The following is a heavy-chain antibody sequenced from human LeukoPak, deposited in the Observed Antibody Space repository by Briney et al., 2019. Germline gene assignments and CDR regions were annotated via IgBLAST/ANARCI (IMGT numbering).Heavy chain of an antibody. D-gene: IGHD2-15*01. Sequence: GGSLRLSCAASGFTFSSYSMNWVRQAPGKGLEWVSSISSSSSYIYYADSVKGRFTISRDNAKNSLYLQMNSPRAEDTAVYYCARADATGGYYFDYWGQGTLVTVSS. J-gene: IGHJ4*02. V-gene: IGHV3-21*01. CDR1: GFTFSSYS. CDR3: ARADATGGYYFDY. CDR2: ISSSSSYI.